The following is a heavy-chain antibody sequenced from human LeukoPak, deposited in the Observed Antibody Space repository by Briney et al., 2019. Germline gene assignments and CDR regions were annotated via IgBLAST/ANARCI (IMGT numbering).Heavy chain of an antibody. V-gene: IGHV3-53*01. CDR1: GFTVSSNY. D-gene: IGHD3-9*01. J-gene: IGHJ6*02. CDR3: ARGPDWETYYYYGMDV. CDR2: IYSGGST. Sequence: GSLRLSCAASGFTVSSNYMSWVRQAPGKGLEWVSVIYSGGSTYYADSVKGRFTISRDNSKNTLYLQMNSLRAEDTAVYYCARGPDWETYYYYGMDVWGQGTTVTVSS.